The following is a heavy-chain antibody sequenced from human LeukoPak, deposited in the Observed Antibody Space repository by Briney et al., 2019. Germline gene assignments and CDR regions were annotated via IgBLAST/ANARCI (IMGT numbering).Heavy chain of an antibody. V-gene: IGHV1-18*04. CDR3: AGDMVRGVILRKVLEY. CDR2: ISAYNGNT. D-gene: IGHD3-10*01. J-gene: IGHJ4*02. Sequence: ASVKVSCKASGYTFTGYYMHWVRQAPGQGLEWMGWISAYNGNTNYAQKLQGGVTMTTDTSTSTAYMELRSLRSDDTAVYYCAGDMVRGVILRKVLEYWGQGTLVTVSS. CDR1: GYTFTGYY.